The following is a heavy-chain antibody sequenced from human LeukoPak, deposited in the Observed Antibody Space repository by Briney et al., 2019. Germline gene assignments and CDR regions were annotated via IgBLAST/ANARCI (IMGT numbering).Heavy chain of an antibody. J-gene: IGHJ4*02. D-gene: IGHD3-3*01. CDR2: INHSGST. CDR3: ARGRYDFWSGIGGSFDY. V-gene: IGHV4-34*01. Sequence: SETLSLTCAVYGGSFSGYYWSWIRQPPGKGLEWIGEINHSGSTNYNPSLKSRVTISVDTSKNQFSLKLSSVTAADTAVYYCARGRYDFWSGIGGSFDYWGQGTLVTVSS. CDR1: GGSFSGYY.